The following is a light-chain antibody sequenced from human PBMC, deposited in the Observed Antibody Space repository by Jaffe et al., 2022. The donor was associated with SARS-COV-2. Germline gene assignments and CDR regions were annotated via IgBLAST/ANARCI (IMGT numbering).Light chain of an antibody. CDR1: ESVDTN. CDR2: GAS. V-gene: IGKV3-15*01. J-gene: IGKJ2*01. Sequence: EILVTQSPATLSVSPGERATLFCRASESVDTNLAWYQQTPGQAPRLLIYGASTRATGIPARFSGSGSGTEFTLSISSLQSEDSALYYCQQYHNWPYTFGQGTKLEIK. CDR3: QQYHNWPYT.